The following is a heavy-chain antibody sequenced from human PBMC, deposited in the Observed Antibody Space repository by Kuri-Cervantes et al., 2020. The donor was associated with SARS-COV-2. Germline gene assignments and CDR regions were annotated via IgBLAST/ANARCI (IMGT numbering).Heavy chain of an antibody. CDR2: IIPIFGTA. V-gene: IGHV1-69*06. Sequence: SVKVFCKASGGTFSSYAISWVRQAPGQGLEWMGGIIPIFGTANYAQKFQGRVTITADKSTSTAYMELSSLRSEDTAVYYCARFGSQEDGYNSGNYWGQGTLVTVSS. J-gene: IGHJ4*02. D-gene: IGHD5-24*01. CDR3: ARFGSQEDGYNSGNY. CDR1: GGTFSSYA.